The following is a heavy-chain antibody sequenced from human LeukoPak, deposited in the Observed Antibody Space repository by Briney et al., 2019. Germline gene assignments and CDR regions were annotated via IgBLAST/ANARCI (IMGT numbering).Heavy chain of an antibody. D-gene: IGHD2-2*01. CDR2: IYYSGST. V-gene: IGHV4-59*01. J-gene: IGHJ5*02. CDR1: GGSISSYY. CDR3: ASLLLGYCSSTSCYGSWFDP. Sequence: SETLSLTCTVSGGSISSYYWSWIRQPPGKGLEWIEYIYYSGSTNYNPSLKSRVTISVDTSKNQFSLKLSSVTAADTAVYYCASLLLGYCSSTSCYGSWFDPWGQGTLVTVSS.